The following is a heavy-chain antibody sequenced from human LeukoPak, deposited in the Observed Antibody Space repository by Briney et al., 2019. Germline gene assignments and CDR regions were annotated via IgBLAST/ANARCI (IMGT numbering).Heavy chain of an antibody. CDR1: GFTFSDYY. Sequence: GGSLRLSCAASGFTFSDYYMTWIRQAPGTGLEWVSYISSSGTSIHYADSVKGRFTISRDNAKNSLYLQMNSLRAEDTALYYCAREKPFYDSSGYYYPIAFDYWGPGTLVTVSS. J-gene: IGHJ4*02. V-gene: IGHV3-11*01. CDR3: AREKPFYDSSGYYYPIAFDY. D-gene: IGHD3-22*01. CDR2: ISSSGTSI.